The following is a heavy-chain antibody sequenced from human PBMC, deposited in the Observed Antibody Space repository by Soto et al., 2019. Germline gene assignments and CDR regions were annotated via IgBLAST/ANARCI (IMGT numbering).Heavy chain of an antibody. J-gene: IGHJ3*01. V-gene: IGHV3-23*01. D-gene: IGHD4-17*01. Sequence: PGGSLRLSCAASGCTFIKYPMSWVRQAPGKGLEWVSSIIGTTGSTYYADSVKGRFTIPRDNSKNTLYLQMNSLRAEDTAIYSCATDTDDLADYVAAFDVWGQGTVLTVSS. CDR1: GCTFIKYP. CDR3: ATDTDDLADYVAAFDV. CDR2: IIGTTGST.